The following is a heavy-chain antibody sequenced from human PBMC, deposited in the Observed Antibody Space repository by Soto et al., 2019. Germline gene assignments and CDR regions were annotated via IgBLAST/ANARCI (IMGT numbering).Heavy chain of an antibody. J-gene: IGHJ5*02. Sequence: QVQLQESGPGLVKPSETLSLTCTVSGGSISSYYWSWIRQPPGKGLEWIGYIYYSGSTNYNPSLKSRVTISVDTSKNQFSLKLSSVTAADTAVYYCARVVLGYCSGGSCYSGYNWFDPWGQGTLVTVSS. D-gene: IGHD2-15*01. CDR1: GGSISSYY. V-gene: IGHV4-59*01. CDR3: ARVVLGYCSGGSCYSGYNWFDP. CDR2: IYYSGST.